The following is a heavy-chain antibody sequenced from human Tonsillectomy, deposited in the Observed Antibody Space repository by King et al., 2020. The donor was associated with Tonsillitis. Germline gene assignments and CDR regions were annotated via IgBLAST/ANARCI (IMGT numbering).Heavy chain of an antibody. V-gene: IGHV3-48*01. J-gene: IGHJ6*03. CDR3: ATDTPRPYYYYMDV. CDR2: IGRSSSTR. CDR1: GFSFRSYN. Sequence: VQLVESGGGFVYPGGSLRLSCAASGFSFRSYNMNWVRQAPGKGLEGVSYIGRSSSTRYYAGSVKGRFTISRDDAKNSLYLQMNGLRAADTAVYYCATDTPRPYYYYMDVWGKGTTVTVSS.